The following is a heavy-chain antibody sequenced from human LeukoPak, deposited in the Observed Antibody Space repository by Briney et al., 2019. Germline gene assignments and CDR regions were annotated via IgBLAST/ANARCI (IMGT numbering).Heavy chain of an antibody. CDR3: AKDLYGGTAPFDY. V-gene: IGHV3-23*01. CDR1: GFTFSSYA. D-gene: IGHD4-17*01. CDR2: ISGSGGST. J-gene: IGHJ4*02. Sequence: GGCLRLSWAASGFTFSSYAMSWVRQAPGKGLEWVSAISGSGGSTYYADSVKGRFTISRDNSKNTLYLQMNSLRAEDTAVYYCAKDLYGGTAPFDYWGQGTLVTVSS.